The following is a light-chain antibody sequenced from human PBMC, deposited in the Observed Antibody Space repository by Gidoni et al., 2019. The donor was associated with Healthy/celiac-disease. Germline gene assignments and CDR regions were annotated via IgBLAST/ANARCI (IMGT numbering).Light chain of an antibody. CDR2: EVS. CDR1: SSDVGSYNL. V-gene: IGLV2-23*02. Sequence: QPARTQPAPVLGYPGKAITISCTGTSSDVGSYNLVSWYQQPQGKSPKLMIYEVSKRPSGVSNRFSGSKSGNTASLTISGLQAEDEADYYCCSYAGSSTYVFGTGTKVTVL. CDR3: CSYAGSSTYV. J-gene: IGLJ1*01.